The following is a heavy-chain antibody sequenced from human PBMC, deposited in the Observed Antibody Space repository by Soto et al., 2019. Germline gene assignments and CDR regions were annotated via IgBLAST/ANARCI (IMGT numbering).Heavy chain of an antibody. D-gene: IGHD4-17*01. J-gene: IGHJ1*01. CDR1: GYTFTSYA. CDR2: INAGNGNT. CDR3: ARDGHYGMADFQH. V-gene: IGHV1-3*01. Sequence: WASVKVSCKASGYTFTSYAMHWVRQAPGQRLEWMGWINAGNGNTKYSQKFQGRVTITRDTSASTAYMELSSLRSEDTAVYYCARDGHYGMADFQHWGQGTLVTVS.